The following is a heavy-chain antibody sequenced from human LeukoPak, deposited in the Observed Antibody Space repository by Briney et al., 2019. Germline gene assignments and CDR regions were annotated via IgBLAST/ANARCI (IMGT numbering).Heavy chain of an antibody. CDR1: XXTFSDYW. J-gene: IGHJ4*02. V-gene: IGHV3-74*01. CDR3: ARDLMVGSPFDS. D-gene: IGHD2-8*01. Sequence: GGSXXLSCXASXXTFSDYWMHWVRHAPGKGLVWVSRINSDGSGTRYADSVKGRFTISRDNAKNTLYLQMNSLTAEDTAVYYCARDLMVGSPFDSWGQGTLVTVSS. CDR2: INSDGSGT.